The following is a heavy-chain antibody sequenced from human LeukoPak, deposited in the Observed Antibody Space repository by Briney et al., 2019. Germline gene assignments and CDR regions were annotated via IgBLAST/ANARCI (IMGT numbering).Heavy chain of an antibody. CDR3: AKAPVTTCSGAYCYPFDY. Sequence: GGSLRLSCAASGFTFSSYAMSWVRQAPRKGLEWVSIISGSGDNTHYADSVKGRFTISRDNSKNTLYVQMDSLTAEDTAVYYCAKAPVTTCSGAYCYPFDYWGQGTLVTVSS. CDR2: ISGSGDNT. V-gene: IGHV3-23*01. CDR1: GFTFSSYA. J-gene: IGHJ4*02. D-gene: IGHD2-15*01.